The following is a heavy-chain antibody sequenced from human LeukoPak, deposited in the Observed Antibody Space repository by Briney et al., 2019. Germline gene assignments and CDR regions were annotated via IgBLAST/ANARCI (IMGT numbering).Heavy chain of an antibody. J-gene: IGHJ2*01. Sequence: GGSLRLSCAASGFTFDDYAMHWVRQAPGKGLEWVSGISWNSGTIVYADSVKGRFTTSRDNAKNSLFLQMNSLRPEDTALYYCAKAKYYDILTGPTNHWHFDLWGRGTLVAVSS. CDR1: GFTFDDYA. CDR3: AKAKYYDILTGPTNHWHFDL. V-gene: IGHV3-9*01. D-gene: IGHD3-9*01. CDR2: ISWNSGTI.